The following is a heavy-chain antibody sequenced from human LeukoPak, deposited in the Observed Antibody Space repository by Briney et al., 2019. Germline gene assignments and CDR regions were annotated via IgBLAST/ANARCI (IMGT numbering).Heavy chain of an antibody. CDR2: ISWNSGSI. V-gene: IGHV3-9*01. CDR3: ARDYYGSGSYYNDWFDP. Sequence: GGSLRLSCAASGFTFDDYAMHWVRQAPGKGLEWVSGISWNSGSIGYADSVKGRFTISRDNAKNSLYLQMNSLRAEDTAVYYCARDYYGSGSYYNDWFDPWGQGTLDTVSS. D-gene: IGHD3-10*01. J-gene: IGHJ5*02. CDR1: GFTFDDYA.